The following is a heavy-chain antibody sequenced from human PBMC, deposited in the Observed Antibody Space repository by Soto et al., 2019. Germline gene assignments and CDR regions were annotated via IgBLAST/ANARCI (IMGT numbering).Heavy chain of an antibody. CDR2: IIPIFGTA. Sequence: GASVKVSCKAPGGTFSSYAISWVRQAPGQGLEWMGGIIPIFGTANYAQKSQGRVTMTADASTSTGYMELSRLRSEDTAVYYCARDRAYCSGGSCHGRYYYYYYMDVWGKGTTVTVS. J-gene: IGHJ6*03. CDR3: ARDRAYCSGGSCHGRYYYYYYMDV. D-gene: IGHD2-15*01. CDR1: GGTFSSYA. V-gene: IGHV1-69*13.